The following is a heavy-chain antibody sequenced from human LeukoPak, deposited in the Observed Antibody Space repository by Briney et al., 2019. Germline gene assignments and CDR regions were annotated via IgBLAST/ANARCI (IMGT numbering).Heavy chain of an antibody. D-gene: IGHD3-3*01. CDR3: AKDNDLWNSHHRGRGLDY. Sequence: PGGSLRLSCAASGYSFNDYAMHWVRQAPDKGLEWVAAIWYDGSNKYHADSVKGRFTISRDNSKSTLYLQTDSLRAEDTAVYYCAKDNDLWNSHHRGRGLDYWGQGTLVTVSS. J-gene: IGHJ4*02. CDR2: IWYDGSNK. CDR1: GYSFNDYA. V-gene: IGHV3-33*06.